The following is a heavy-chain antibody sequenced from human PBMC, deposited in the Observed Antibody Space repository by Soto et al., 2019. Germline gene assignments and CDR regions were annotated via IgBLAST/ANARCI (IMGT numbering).Heavy chain of an antibody. V-gene: IGHV1-2*04. Sequence: QVQLVQSGAEVKKPGASVKVSCKASGYTFTGYYMHWVRQAPGQGLEWRGWINPNSGGTNYAPKFQGWVTMTRDTSISTAYMELSRLRSADTAVYYCARGYSSSTSRHNWFDPWGQGTLVTVSS. CDR1: GYTFTGYY. J-gene: IGHJ5*02. D-gene: IGHD6-6*01. CDR3: ARGYSSSTSRHNWFDP. CDR2: INPNSGGT.